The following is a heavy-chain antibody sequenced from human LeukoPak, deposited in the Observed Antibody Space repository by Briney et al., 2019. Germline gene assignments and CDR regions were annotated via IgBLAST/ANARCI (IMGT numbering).Heavy chain of an antibody. Sequence: LETLCLTCTVSGGSIASYYRSWIREPPGEGVGWIGYIYPRGSTTYTPSLKSRVTISVDTTENQISLKLSSVPAADTAVYYCARHESGYSPFDPWGQGTLVTVSS. J-gene: IGHJ5*02. V-gene: IGHV4-4*09. CDR1: GGSIASYY. CDR2: IYPRGST. CDR3: ARHESGYSPFDP. D-gene: IGHD3-3*01.